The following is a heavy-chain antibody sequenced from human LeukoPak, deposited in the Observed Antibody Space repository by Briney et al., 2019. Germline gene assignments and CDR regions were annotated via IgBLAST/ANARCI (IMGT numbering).Heavy chain of an antibody. CDR1: GFTFDDYA. CDR2: ISGDGGST. J-gene: IGHJ5*02. V-gene: IGHV3-43*02. Sequence: PGGSLRLSCAASGFTFDDYAMHWVRQAPGKGLEWVSLISGDGGSTYYADSVKGRFTISRDDSKNSLYLQMNSLRTEDTALYYCAKDISSGIAVAGMTNWFDPWGQGTLVTVSS. CDR3: AKDISSGIAVAGMTNWFDP. D-gene: IGHD6-19*01.